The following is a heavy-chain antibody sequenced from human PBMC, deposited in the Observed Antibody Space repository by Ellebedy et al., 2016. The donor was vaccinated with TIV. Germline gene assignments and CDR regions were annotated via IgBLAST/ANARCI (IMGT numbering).Heavy chain of an antibody. CDR1: GGSITSNY. D-gene: IGHD3-16*01. J-gene: IGHJ3*02. V-gene: IGHV4-59*01. CDR3: ARVAYVAAFDI. CDR2: MYHSANS. Sequence: SETLSLTCTVSGGSITSNYWSWIRQPPGKGLEWIGYMYHSANSNYNPPLKSRVSISVDTSNNQFSLRLTSVTAADTAVYYCARVAYVAAFDIWGQGAMVTVSS.